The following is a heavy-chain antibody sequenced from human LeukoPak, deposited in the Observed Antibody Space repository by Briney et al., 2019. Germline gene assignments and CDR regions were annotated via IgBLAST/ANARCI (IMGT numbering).Heavy chain of an antibody. Sequence: SETLSLTCTVSGGSISSYYWSWIRQPPGKGLEWIGYIYYSGSTTYNPSLKSRVTISGDTSKNQFSLKLSSVTAADTAVYYCAREGSSGWYGTGAFDIWGQGTMVTVSS. CDR1: GGSISSYY. D-gene: IGHD6-19*01. CDR2: IYYSGST. J-gene: IGHJ3*02. CDR3: AREGSSGWYGTGAFDI. V-gene: IGHV4-59*01.